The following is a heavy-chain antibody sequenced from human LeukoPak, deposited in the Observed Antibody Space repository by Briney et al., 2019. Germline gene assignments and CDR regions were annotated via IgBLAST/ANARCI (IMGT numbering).Heavy chain of an antibody. J-gene: IGHJ3*02. CDR1: GFTFSSYW. CDR3: AKANVKYCSGGSCFDAFDI. V-gene: IGHV3-74*01. Sequence: GGSLRLSCAASGFTFSSYWMHWVRQAPGKGLVWVSRINSDGSSTSYADSVKGRFTISRDNAKNSLYLQMNSLRAEDTAVYYCAKANVKYCSGGSCFDAFDIWGQGTMVTVSS. CDR2: INSDGSST. D-gene: IGHD2-15*01.